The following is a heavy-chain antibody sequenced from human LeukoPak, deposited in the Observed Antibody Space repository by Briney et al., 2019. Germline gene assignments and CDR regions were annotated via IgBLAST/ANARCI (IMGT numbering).Heavy chain of an antibody. CDR2: IWYDGSNK. CDR1: GFTFSTHG. D-gene: IGHD6-19*01. Sequence: GGSLRLSCAASGFTFSTHGIHWVRQAPGKGLEWVAVIWYDGSNKYYADSVKGRFTISRDNSKNTLYLQMNSLRAEDTAVYYCARDQAVAGTLDYWGQGTLVTVSS. CDR3: ARDQAVAGTLDY. J-gene: IGHJ4*02. V-gene: IGHV3-33*08.